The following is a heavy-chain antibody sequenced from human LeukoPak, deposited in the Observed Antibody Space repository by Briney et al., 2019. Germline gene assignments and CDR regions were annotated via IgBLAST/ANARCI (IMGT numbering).Heavy chain of an antibody. CDR1: GYTFTSYD. CDR3: ARDGDGYNSY. Sequence: VASVKVSCKASGYTFTSYDINWVRQATGQGLEWMGWMNPNSGNTGYAQKFQGRVTMTRDTSTSTVYMELSSLRSEDTAVYYCARDGDGYNSYWGQGTLVTVSS. J-gene: IGHJ4*02. V-gene: IGHV1-8*01. CDR2: MNPNSGNT. D-gene: IGHD5-24*01.